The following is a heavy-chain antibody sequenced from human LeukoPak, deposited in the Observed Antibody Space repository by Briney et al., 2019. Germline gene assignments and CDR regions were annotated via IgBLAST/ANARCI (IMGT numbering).Heavy chain of an antibody. Sequence: SCKASGYTFTGYYMHWVRQAPGKGLEWVAVISYDGRNKYYADSVKGRFTISRDNSKNTLYLQMNSLRAEDTAVYYCARGGHGIGDYYYYMDVWGKGTTVTVSS. J-gene: IGHJ6*03. V-gene: IGHV3-30*04. CDR3: ARGGHGIGDYYYYMDV. D-gene: IGHD3-3*01. CDR2: ISYDGRNK. CDR1: GYTFTGYY.